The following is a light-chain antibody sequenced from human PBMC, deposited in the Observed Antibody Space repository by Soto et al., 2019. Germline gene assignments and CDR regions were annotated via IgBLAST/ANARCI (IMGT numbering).Light chain of an antibody. CDR1: QSLSSSY. Sequence: EIVLTQSPGTLSLSPGERAILSCRASQSLSSSYLAWYQQKPGQAPRLLIYGASSRATGIPDRFSGSGSGTDFTLTISRLEPEDFAVYYCQQSGSSPFTFGPGTKVDIK. J-gene: IGKJ3*01. CDR3: QQSGSSPFT. V-gene: IGKV3-20*01. CDR2: GAS.